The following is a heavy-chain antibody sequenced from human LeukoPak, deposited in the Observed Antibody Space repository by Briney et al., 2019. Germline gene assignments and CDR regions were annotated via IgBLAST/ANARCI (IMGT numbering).Heavy chain of an antibody. Sequence: QTLSLTCAISGDSVSRNNAAWNWIRQSPSRGLEWLGRTYYRSKWYNDYAVSVKSRITINADTSKNQFSLHLNSVTPEDTAVYYCARDPHGGSYSTRHEFDYWGQGTLVTVSS. CDR1: GDSVSRNNAA. CDR2: TYYRSKWYN. D-gene: IGHD1-26*01. CDR3: ARDPHGGSYSTRHEFDY. J-gene: IGHJ4*02. V-gene: IGHV6-1*01.